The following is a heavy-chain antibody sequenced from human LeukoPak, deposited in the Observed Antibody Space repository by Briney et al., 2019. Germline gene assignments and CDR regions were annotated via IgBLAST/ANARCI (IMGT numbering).Heavy chain of an antibody. CDR2: ISAYNGNT. CDR1: GYTFTSYD. V-gene: IGHV1-18*01. D-gene: IGHD3-3*01. Sequence: ASVKVSCKASGYTFTSYDISWVRQAPGQGLEWMGWISAYNGNTNYAQKLQGRVTMTTDTSTSTAYMELRSLRSDDTAVYYCARVPGDFWSGYYPYLDYWGQGTLVTVSS. CDR3: ARVPGDFWSGYYPYLDY. J-gene: IGHJ4*02.